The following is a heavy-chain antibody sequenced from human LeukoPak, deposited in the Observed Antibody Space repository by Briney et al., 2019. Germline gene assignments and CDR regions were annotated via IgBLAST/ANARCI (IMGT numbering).Heavy chain of an antibody. CDR1: GGSLCSYY. CDR2: IYYSWST. D-gene: IGHD6-19*01. V-gene: IGHV4-59*01. J-gene: IGHJ3*02. CDR3: TRSLRQWMVRNTDAFDI. Sequence: PSETLSLTCTVSGGSLCSYYSSCLRHPPGERLGCSGYIYYSWSTSYNPPPKSRVTISVETSKNQFSLKLSYVTAADTAVYYCTRSLRQWMVRNTDAFDIWGQGTMVTVSS.